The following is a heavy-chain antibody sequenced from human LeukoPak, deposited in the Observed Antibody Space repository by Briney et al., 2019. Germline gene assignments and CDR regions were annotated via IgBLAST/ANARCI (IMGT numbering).Heavy chain of an antibody. CDR3: AKVGATQPFYFDY. D-gene: IGHD1-26*01. Sequence: GGSLRLSCAASGFTFSSYWMSWVRQAPGKGLEWVANIKQDGSEKYYVDSVKGRFTISRDNAKNSLYLQMNSLRAEDTAVYYCAKVGATQPFYFDYWDQGTLVTVSS. J-gene: IGHJ4*02. CDR2: IKQDGSEK. CDR1: GFTFSSYW. V-gene: IGHV3-7*03.